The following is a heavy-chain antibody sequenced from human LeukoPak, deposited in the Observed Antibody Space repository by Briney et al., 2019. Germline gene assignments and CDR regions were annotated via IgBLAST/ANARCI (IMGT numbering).Heavy chain of an antibody. Sequence: SETLSLTCAVYGGSFSGYYWSWIRQPPGKGLEWIGEINHSGSTNYNPSLKSRVTISVDTSKNQFSLKLSSVTAADTAVYYCARGSEDNWNDLLWAFDIWGQRTMVTVSS. CDR1: GGSFSGYY. CDR2: INHSGST. V-gene: IGHV4-34*01. CDR3: ARGSEDNWNDLLWAFDI. J-gene: IGHJ3*02. D-gene: IGHD1-20*01.